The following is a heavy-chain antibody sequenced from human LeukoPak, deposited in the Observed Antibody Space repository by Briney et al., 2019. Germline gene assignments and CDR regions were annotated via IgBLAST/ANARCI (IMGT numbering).Heavy chain of an antibody. CDR1: GGTFSSYA. D-gene: IGHD1-7*01. J-gene: IGHJ5*02. Sequence: ASVKVSCKASGGTFSSYAISWVRQAPGQGLEWMGRIIPIFGTANYAQKFQGRVTITTDESTSTAHMELSSLRSEDTAVHYCARENWNYSDWFDPWGQGTLVTVSS. CDR2: IIPIFGTA. CDR3: ARENWNYSDWFDP. V-gene: IGHV1-69*05.